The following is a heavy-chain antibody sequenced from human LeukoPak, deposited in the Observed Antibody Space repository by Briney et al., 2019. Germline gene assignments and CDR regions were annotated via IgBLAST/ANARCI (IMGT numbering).Heavy chain of an antibody. CDR1: GFTFSSYG. V-gene: IGHV3-30*18. J-gene: IGHJ4*02. D-gene: IGHD1-26*01. CDR2: ISYDGSNK. Sequence: GGSLRPSCAASGFTFSSYGMHWVRQAPGKGLEWVAVISYDGSNKYYADSVKGRFTISRDNSKNTLYLQMNSLRAEDTAVYYCAKDGPYSGSYLDYWGQGTLVTVSS. CDR3: AKDGPYSGSYLDY.